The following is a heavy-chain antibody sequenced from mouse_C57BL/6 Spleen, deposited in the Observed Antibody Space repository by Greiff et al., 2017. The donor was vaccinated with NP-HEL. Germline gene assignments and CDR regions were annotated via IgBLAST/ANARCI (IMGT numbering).Heavy chain of an antibody. CDR3: ANYYGSSYYAMDY. V-gene: IGHV1-82*01. J-gene: IGHJ4*01. CDR1: GYAFSSSW. Sequence: QVQLQQSGPELVKPGASVKISCKASGYAFSSSWMNWVKQRPGKGLEWIGRIYPGDGDTNYNGKFKGKATLTADKSSSTAYMQLSSLTPEDSAVYFCANYYGSSYYAMDYWGQGTSVTVSS. D-gene: IGHD1-1*01. CDR2: IYPGDGDT.